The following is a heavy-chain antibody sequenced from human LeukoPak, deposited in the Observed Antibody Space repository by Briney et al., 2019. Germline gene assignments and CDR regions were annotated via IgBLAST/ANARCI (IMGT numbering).Heavy chain of an antibody. CDR2: ISYDGSSK. D-gene: IGHD3-10*01. Sequence: PGGPLRLSCAASGFTFSSYGMHWVRQAPGKGLEWVAVISYDGSSKYYADSVKGRFTISRDNAKNSLYLQMNSLRAEDTAVYYCARDASIQSGSARYWYFDLWGRGTLVTVSS. V-gene: IGHV3-30*03. J-gene: IGHJ2*01. CDR1: GFTFSSYG. CDR3: ARDASIQSGSARYWYFDL.